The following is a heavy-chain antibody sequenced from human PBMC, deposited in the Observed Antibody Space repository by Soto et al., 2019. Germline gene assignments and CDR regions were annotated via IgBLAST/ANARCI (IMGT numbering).Heavy chain of an antibody. CDR1: GFTFSSYG. CDR3: AKEGPITNWYFDY. V-gene: IGHV3-30*18. D-gene: IGHD1-1*01. Sequence: QVQLVESGGGVVQPGRSLRLSCAASGFTFSSYGMHWVRQAPGKGLEWVTVISYDGNVAYYADSVKVRFTIPRDNSKNTLYLQMNSLRTEDPAMYYCAKEGPITNWYFDYWGQGTLVTVSS. J-gene: IGHJ4*02. CDR2: ISYDGNVA.